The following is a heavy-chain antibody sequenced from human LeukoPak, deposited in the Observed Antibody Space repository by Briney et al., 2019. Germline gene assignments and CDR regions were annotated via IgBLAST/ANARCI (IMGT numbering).Heavy chain of an antibody. V-gene: IGHV3-30*02. CDR1: GFTFSDYS. Sequence: GGSLRLSCAASGFTFSDYSMHWVRQAPGKGLNWVAFIRYDGNNKYYADSVKGRFTISRDNSKNTLYLQMNSLRAEDTAVYYCASGDYEVHSYFDYWGQGTLVTVSS. CDR2: IRYDGNNK. D-gene: IGHD3-22*01. J-gene: IGHJ4*02. CDR3: ASGDYEVHSYFDY.